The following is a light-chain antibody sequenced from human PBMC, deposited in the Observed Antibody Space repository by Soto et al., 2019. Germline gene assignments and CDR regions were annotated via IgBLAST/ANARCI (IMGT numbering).Light chain of an antibody. CDR2: GAS. Sequence: EIVLTQAPATLSVSLGVRTTLSCSASQSVSSSYLAWYQQKPGQAPRLLIYGASSRATGIPDRFSGSGSGTDFTLTISRLEPEDFAVYYCQQYDTSPTTFGQGTKVDIK. CDR3: QQYDTSPTT. V-gene: IGKV3-20*01. J-gene: IGKJ1*01. CDR1: QSVSSSY.